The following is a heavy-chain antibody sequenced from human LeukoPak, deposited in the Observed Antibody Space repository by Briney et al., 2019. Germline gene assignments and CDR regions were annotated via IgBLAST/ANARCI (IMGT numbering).Heavy chain of an antibody. Sequence: GGSLRLSCAASGFTFSNYGMRWVRQVPGKGLEYVSAISSDGGSPYYANSVKGRFTISRDNSKNTLYLQMGSLRAEDTAVYYCARRYCSSTSCSHFDYWGQGTLVTVSS. CDR3: ARRYCSSTSCSHFDY. CDR2: ISSDGGSP. CDR1: GFTFSNYG. V-gene: IGHV3-64*01. J-gene: IGHJ4*02. D-gene: IGHD2-2*01.